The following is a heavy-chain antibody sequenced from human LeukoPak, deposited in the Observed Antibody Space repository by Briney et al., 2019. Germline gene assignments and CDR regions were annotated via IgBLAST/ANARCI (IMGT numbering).Heavy chain of an antibody. V-gene: IGHV1-18*01. D-gene: IGHD3-3*01. CDR3: ARDAITIFGVVTPFDP. Sequence: ASVKVSCKASGYTFTSYGISWVRQAPGQGLEWMGWISAYNGNTNYAQKLQGRVTMTTDTSTSTAYMELRSLRSDDTAVYYRARDAITIFGVVTPFDPWGQGTLVTVSS. J-gene: IGHJ5*02. CDR1: GYTFTSYG. CDR2: ISAYNGNT.